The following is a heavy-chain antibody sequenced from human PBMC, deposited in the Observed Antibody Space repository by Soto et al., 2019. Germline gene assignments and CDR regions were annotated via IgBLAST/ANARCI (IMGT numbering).Heavy chain of an antibody. CDR1: GFTFSGSA. CDR3: TGDYSGSYRTEISESDY. J-gene: IGHJ4*02. CDR2: IRSKANSYAT. D-gene: IGHD1-26*01. Sequence: EVQLVESGGGLVQPGGSLKLSCAASGFTFSGSAMHWVRQASGKGLEWVGRIRSKANSYATAYAASVKGRFTISRDNTXNXXYLQMNSLKTKDTAVYYLTGDYSGSYRTEISESDYWGQGTLVTVSS. V-gene: IGHV3-73*01.